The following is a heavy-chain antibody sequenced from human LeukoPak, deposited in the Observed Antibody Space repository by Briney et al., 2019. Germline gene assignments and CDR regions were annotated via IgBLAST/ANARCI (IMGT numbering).Heavy chain of an antibody. CDR2: IYYSGNT. CDR3: ARHFDAFDI. J-gene: IGHJ3*02. Sequence: PSETLSLTCTVSGGSFSGYYWSWIRQPPGKGLEWVGFIYYSGNTNYNPSLKSRVAISLATSKNQFSLTLSSATAADTAVYYCARHFDAFDIWGPGTMVTVSS. CDR1: GGSFSGYY. V-gene: IGHV4-59*08.